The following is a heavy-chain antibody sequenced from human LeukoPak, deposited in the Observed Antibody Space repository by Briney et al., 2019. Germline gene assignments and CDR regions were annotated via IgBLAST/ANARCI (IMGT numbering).Heavy chain of an antibody. J-gene: IGHJ4*02. Sequence: ALVKVSCKASGYTFTSYGISWVRQAPGQGLEWMGWISAYNGNTNYAQKLQGRVTMTTDTSTSTAYMELRSLRSDDTAVYYCAREAEEYSSSSFDYWGQGTLVTVSS. V-gene: IGHV1-18*01. CDR2: ISAYNGNT. CDR1: GYTFTSYG. CDR3: AREAEEYSSSSFDY. D-gene: IGHD6-6*01.